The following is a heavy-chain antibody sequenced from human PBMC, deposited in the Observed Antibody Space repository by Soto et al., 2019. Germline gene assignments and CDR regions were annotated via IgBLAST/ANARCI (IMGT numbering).Heavy chain of an antibody. D-gene: IGHD6-19*01. CDR2: SRREANSYTT. CDR1: GLIFSDYH. V-gene: IGHV3-72*01. CDR3: AMLGGWSGGSSGMDV. Sequence: EVQLVESGGGLVQPGGSLRLSCAASGLIFSDYHMDWVRQAPGKGMVWVGRSRREANSYTTEYAASVSGRFTISRADSKNSRYLQMNSLKSEDTAVYYCAMLGGWSGGSSGMDVWGHGTTVTVSS. J-gene: IGHJ6*02.